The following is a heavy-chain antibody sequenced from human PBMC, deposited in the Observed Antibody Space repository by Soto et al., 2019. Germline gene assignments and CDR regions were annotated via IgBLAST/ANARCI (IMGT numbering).Heavy chain of an antibody. Sequence: SETLSLTCAVSVDSISSGYYWGWIRQPPGKGLEWIGSIYYSGSTYYNPSLKSRVTISVDTSKNQFSLKLSSVTAADTAVYYCARQGDIKNWFDPWGQGTLVTVSS. CDR1: VDSISSGYY. CDR2: IYYSGST. V-gene: IGHV4-38-2*01. D-gene: IGHD5-12*01. CDR3: ARQGDIKNWFDP. J-gene: IGHJ5*02.